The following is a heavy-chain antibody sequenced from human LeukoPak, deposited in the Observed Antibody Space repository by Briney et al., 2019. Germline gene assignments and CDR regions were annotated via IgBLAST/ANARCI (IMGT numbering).Heavy chain of an antibody. Sequence: PGGSLRLSCATSGFTFSSYWMTWVRQAPGKGLEWVANIKEDGSKKNYVDSVKGRFTISRDNAKNSLYLQMNSLRAEDTAVYYCATPLDYYDSTSGYHQGGDWGQGTLVTVSS. J-gene: IGHJ4*02. CDR3: ATPLDYYDSTSGYHQGGD. D-gene: IGHD3-22*01. CDR2: IKEDGSKK. V-gene: IGHV3-7*03. CDR1: GFTFSSYW.